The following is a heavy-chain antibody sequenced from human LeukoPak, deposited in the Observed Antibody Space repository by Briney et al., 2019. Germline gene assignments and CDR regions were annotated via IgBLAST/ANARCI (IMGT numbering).Heavy chain of an antibody. CDR1: GGTFSSYA. Sequence: SVKVSCKASGGTFSSYAISWVRQAPGQGLEWMGRIIPIFGTANYAQKFQGRVTITTDESTSTAYMGLSSLRSEDTAVYYWASSLQDNDAFDIWGQGTMVTVSS. CDR3: ASSLQDNDAFDI. CDR2: IIPIFGTA. J-gene: IGHJ3*02. V-gene: IGHV1-69*05.